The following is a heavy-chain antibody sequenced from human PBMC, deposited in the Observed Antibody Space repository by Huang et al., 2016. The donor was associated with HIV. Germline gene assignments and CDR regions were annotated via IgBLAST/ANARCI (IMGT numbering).Heavy chain of an antibody. J-gene: IGHJ4*02. CDR2: VSSSSSYI. V-gene: IGHV3-21*04. D-gene: IGHD3-3*01. Sequence: EVQLVESGGGLVKPGGSLRLSCAASGFTFSSYSMTLVRQAQGNGLEWVAYVSSSSSYIYYAESVKGRFTFSRDNAKNSRYLQMNSLRAEDTAVYYCARAVPTPNRFGVGGFDYWGQGTLVTVSS. CDR1: GFTFSSYS. CDR3: ARAVPTPNRFGVGGFDY.